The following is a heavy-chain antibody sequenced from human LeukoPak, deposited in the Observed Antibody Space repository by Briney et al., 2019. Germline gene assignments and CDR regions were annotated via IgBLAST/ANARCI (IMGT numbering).Heavy chain of an antibody. CDR3: ASGYYDSSGYYA. V-gene: IGHV1-2*06. J-gene: IGHJ4*02. CDR2: INPNSGGT. D-gene: IGHD3-22*01. Sequence: ASVKVSCKASGYTFTGYYMHWVRQAPGQGLEWMGRINPNSGGTNYAQKFQGRVTMTRDTPISTAYMELSRLRSDDTAVYYCASGYYDSSGYYAWGQGTLVTVSS. CDR1: GYTFTGYY.